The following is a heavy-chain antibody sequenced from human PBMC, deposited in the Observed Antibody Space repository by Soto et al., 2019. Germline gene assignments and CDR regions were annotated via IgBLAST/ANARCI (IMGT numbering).Heavy chain of an antibody. CDR1: GGSFSGYY. V-gene: IGHV4-34*01. Sequence: SETLSLTCAVYGGSFSGYYWSWIRQPPGKGLEWIGEINHSGSTNYNPSLKSRVTISVDTSKNQFSLKLSSVTAADTAVYYCARGTFGRDIVVVVAATRWFDPWGQGTLVTVSS. CDR3: ARGTFGRDIVVVVAATRWFDP. D-gene: IGHD2-15*01. J-gene: IGHJ5*02. CDR2: INHSGST.